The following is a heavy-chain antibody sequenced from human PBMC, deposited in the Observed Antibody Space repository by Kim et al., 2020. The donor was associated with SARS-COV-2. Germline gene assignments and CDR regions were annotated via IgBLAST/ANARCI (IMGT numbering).Heavy chain of an antibody. V-gene: IGHV3-23*01. CDR1: GFTFSDYA. CDR3: VREGSGSGVQHFDY. CDR2: INENSRSI. Sequence: GGSLRLSCGASGFTFSDYAMAWVRQAPGKGLEWISNINENSRSIAYADSVKGRFTISRDNSKNTLFLQMNSLRAEDTAVYYCVREGSGSGVQHFDYWGQG. D-gene: IGHD5-12*01. J-gene: IGHJ4*02.